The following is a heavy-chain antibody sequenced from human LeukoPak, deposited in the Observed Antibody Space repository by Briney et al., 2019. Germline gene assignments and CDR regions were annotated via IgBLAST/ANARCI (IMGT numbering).Heavy chain of an antibody. CDR2: ITAYNGNT. V-gene: IGHV1-18*04. CDR3: ARNIVGANGVVFPFDY. J-gene: IGHJ4*02. CDR1: GYTFTSYY. D-gene: IGHD1-26*01. Sequence: ASVKVSCKASGYTFTSYYMHWVRQAPGQGLEWMGWITAYNGNTNYAQKVQGRVTMTTDTSTSTAYMELRSLRSGDTAVYYCARNIVGANGVVFPFDYWGQGTLVTVSS.